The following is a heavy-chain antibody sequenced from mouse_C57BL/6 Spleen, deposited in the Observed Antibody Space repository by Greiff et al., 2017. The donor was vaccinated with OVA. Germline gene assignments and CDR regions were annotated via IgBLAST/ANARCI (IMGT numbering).Heavy chain of an antibody. J-gene: IGHJ4*01. Sequence: EVQGVESGEGLVKPGGSLKLSCAASGFTFSSYAMSWVRQTPEKRLEWVAYISSGGDYIYYADTVKGRFTISRDNARNTLYLQMSSLKSEDTAMYYCTRLLRYGYYAMDYWGQGTSVTVSS. V-gene: IGHV5-9-1*02. CDR2: ISSGGDYI. CDR3: TRLLRYGYYAMDY. D-gene: IGHD1-1*01. CDR1: GFTFSSYA.